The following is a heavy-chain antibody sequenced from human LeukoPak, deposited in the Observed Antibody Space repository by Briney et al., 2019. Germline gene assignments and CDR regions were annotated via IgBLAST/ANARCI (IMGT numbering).Heavy chain of an antibody. CDR3: TRAPVGDWGDVFDI. CDR1: GFSFSSYC. Sequence: GGSLRLSCAASGFSFSSYCMHWVRQPPGKGLVWVARINSDESVTNYADSAKGRFAISRDNAKNTVYLQVNSLRAEDTAVYYCTRAPVGDWGDVFDIWGQGTMVTVSS. CDR2: INSDESVT. J-gene: IGHJ3*02. V-gene: IGHV3-74*01. D-gene: IGHD1-26*01.